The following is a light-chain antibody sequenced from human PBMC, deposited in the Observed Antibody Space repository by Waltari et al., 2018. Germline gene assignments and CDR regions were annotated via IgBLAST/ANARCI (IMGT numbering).Light chain of an antibody. V-gene: IGKV1-5*03. CDR1: QSISSW. Sequence: DIQMTQSPSTLSASVGDRVTITCRASQSISSWLAWYQQKPGKTPKLLIYKAISLESGVPSRFSGSGSGTEFTLTISSLQPYDFATYYCQQYNSYSLTVGGGTKVEIK. CDR2: KAI. J-gene: IGKJ4*01. CDR3: QQYNSYSLT.